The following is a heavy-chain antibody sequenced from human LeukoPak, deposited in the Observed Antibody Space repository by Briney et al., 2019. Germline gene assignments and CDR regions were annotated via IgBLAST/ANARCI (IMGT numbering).Heavy chain of an antibody. J-gene: IGHJ3*02. CDR3: ASYGDYNDAFNI. V-gene: IGHV3-21*01. Sequence: GGSLRLSCAASGFTFSSCSMNWVRQAPGKGLEWVSSISSSSSYIYYADSVKGRFTISRDNAKNSLYLQMSSLRAEDTAVYYCASYGDYNDAFNIWGQGTMVTVSS. D-gene: IGHD4-17*01. CDR2: ISSSSSYI. CDR1: GFTFSSCS.